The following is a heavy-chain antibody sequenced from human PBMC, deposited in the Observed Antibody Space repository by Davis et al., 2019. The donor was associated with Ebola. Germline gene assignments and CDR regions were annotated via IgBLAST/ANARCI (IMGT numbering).Heavy chain of an antibody. V-gene: IGHV1-18*01. Sequence: ASVKVSCKASGYSFTRYGIIWVRQAPGQGLEWMGWISAYKGNTNYAQKLQGRVTMTTDTSTSTAYMELRSLRSDDTAVYYCARGMGMIQAANWFDPWGQGTLVTVSS. CDR1: GYSFTRYG. CDR3: ARGMGMIQAANWFDP. D-gene: IGHD3-16*01. CDR2: ISAYKGNT. J-gene: IGHJ5*02.